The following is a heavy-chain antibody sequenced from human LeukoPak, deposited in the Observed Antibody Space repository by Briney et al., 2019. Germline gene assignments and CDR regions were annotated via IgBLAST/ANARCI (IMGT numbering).Heavy chain of an antibody. CDR1: GYTFTNYW. CDR3: ARRGIQLYYYYGMDV. V-gene: IGHV5-51*01. D-gene: IGHD5-18*01. CDR2: ISPGDSNT. J-gene: IGHJ6*02. Sequence: GESLKISCKGSGYTFTNYWIGWVRQMPGKGLEWMGIISPGDSNTRYSPSFQGQVTISADKSIRTAYLQWSSLKASDTAMYYCARRGIQLYYYYGMDVWGQGTTVTVSS.